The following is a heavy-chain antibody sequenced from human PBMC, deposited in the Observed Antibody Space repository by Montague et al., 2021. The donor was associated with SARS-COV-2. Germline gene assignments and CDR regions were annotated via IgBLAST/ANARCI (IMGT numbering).Heavy chain of an antibody. CDR1: GGPISGYY. CDR2: IYYSGGT. J-gene: IGHJ5*02. V-gene: IGHV4-59*01. Sequence: SETLSLTCSVSGGPISGYYWSWIRQSPGKGLEWIGYIYYSGGTIXNHSLKSRVIISVDTSKSQFSLKLSSVTAADTAVYYCARDRFIAGGRLPHGFDPWGQGTLVTVSS. CDR3: ARDRFIAGGRLPHGFDP. D-gene: IGHD6-13*01.